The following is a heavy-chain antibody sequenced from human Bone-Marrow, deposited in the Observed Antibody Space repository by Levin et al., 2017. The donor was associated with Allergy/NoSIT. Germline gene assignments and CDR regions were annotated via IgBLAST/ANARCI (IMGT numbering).Heavy chain of an antibody. CDR1: GFLFRSFG. J-gene: IGHJ4*02. V-gene: IGHV3-30*18. D-gene: IGHD2-2*01. Sequence: GGSLRLSCAASGFLFRSFGMHWVRQAPGKGLEWVAVISYDGSDKYYADSVKGRFTISRDNSKNTLYLQMNSLRGEDAAVYYCAKDVVVGTSSWSLDFWGQGTLVTVSS. CDR2: ISYDGSDK. CDR3: AKDVVVGTSSWSLDF.